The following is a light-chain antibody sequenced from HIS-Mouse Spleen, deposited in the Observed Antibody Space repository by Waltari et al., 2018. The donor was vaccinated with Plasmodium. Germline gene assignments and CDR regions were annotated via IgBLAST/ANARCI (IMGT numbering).Light chain of an antibody. CDR2: EVS. V-gene: IGLV2-14*01. Sequence: QSALTQPASVSGSPGQSITISCTGTSSDVGVYNYVSWYQQHPGKAPKLMIYEVSNRTAGVSKRFSDSKSCNTASLTITGRQAEDEADYYCSSYTSSSNSDGFGTGNKVT. J-gene: IGLJ1*01. CDR1: SSDVGVYNY. CDR3: SSYTSSSNSDG.